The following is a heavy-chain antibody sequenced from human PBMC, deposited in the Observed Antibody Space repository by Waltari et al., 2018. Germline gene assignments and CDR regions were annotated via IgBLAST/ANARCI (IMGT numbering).Heavy chain of an antibody. CDR1: GYSISSGYY. Sequence: QVQLQESGPGLVKPSETLSLTCAVSGYSISSGYYWGWIRQPPGKGLEWIGSIYHSGSTSYNPALKSRVTISVDTSKNQFSLKLSPVTAADTAGYYCARVGWGGHFDLWGRGTLVTVPS. J-gene: IGHJ2*01. CDR3: ARVGWGGHFDL. CDR2: IYHSGST. D-gene: IGHD6-19*01. V-gene: IGHV4-38-2*01.